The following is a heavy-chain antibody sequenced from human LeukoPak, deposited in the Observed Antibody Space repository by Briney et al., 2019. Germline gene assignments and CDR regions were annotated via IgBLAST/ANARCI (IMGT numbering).Heavy chain of an antibody. CDR1: GFTFSSYW. CDR2: INTDGSST. D-gene: IGHD3-10*01. V-gene: IGHV3-74*01. CDR3: ARTYYPISYYFDY. Sequence: GGSLRLSCVASGFTFSSYWMHWVRQAPGKGLVWVSRINTDGSSTSYADSVKGRFTISRDNAKNTLSLQMNSLRAEDTAVYYCARTYYPISYYFDYWGQGTLVTVSS. J-gene: IGHJ4*02.